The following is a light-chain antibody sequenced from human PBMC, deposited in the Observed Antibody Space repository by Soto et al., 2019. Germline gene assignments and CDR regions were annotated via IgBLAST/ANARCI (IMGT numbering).Light chain of an antibody. CDR1: SGHSSYA. J-gene: IGLJ2*01. CDR2: LNSDGNH. V-gene: IGLV4-69*01. Sequence: QPVLTQSPSASASLGASVKLTCTLSSGHSSYAIAWHQQQPEKGPRYLMKLNSDGNHSKGDGIPDRFSGSSSGAERYLTISSLQSEDEADYYCQTWGTGILVFGGGTKVTVL. CDR3: QTWGTGILV.